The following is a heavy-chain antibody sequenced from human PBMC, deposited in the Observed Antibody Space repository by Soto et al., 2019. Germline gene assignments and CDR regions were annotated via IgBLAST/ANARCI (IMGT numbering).Heavy chain of an antibody. CDR1: GFTFSSYG. CDR3: ASSAVAGPD. J-gene: IGHJ4*02. V-gene: IGHV3-30*03. D-gene: IGHD6-19*01. Sequence: GGSLRLSCAASGFTFSSYGMHWVRQAPGKGLEWVAVISYDGSNKYYADSVKGRFTISRDNSKNTLYLQMNSLRAEDTAVYYCASSAVAGPDWGQGTLVTVSS. CDR2: ISYDGSNK.